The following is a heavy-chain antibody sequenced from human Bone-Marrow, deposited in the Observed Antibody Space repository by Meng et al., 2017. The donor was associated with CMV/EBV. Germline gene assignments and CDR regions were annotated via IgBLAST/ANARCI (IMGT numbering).Heavy chain of an antibody. D-gene: IGHD5-18*01. CDR3: AKDLDTAMATGIYFDY. CDR2: IYSGGST. V-gene: IGHV3-53*01. CDR1: GFTVSSNY. Sequence: GGSLRLSCAASGFTVSSNYMSWVRQAPGKGLEWVSIIYSGGSTYYADSVKGRFTISRDNSKNTLYLQMNSLRAEDTAVYYCAKDLDTAMATGIYFDYWGQGTLVTVSS. J-gene: IGHJ4*02.